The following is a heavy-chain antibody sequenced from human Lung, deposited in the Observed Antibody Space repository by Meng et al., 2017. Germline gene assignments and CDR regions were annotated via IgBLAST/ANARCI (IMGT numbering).Heavy chain of an antibody. CDR1: AYTVTAYC. CDR3: VRDEDISAAGKLFGDY. V-gene: IGHV1-2*06. CDR2: IDPRSGDT. J-gene: IGHJ4*02. Sequence: QVHVLQSGAQVQNPGASVKFACQPSAYTVTAYCLHWVRQGPGQGLDWMGRIDPRSGDTQYAQKFQGRVTMTRDTSISTTYMELSRLRSDDTAVYYCVRDEDISAAGKLFGDYWGQGTLVTVSS. D-gene: IGHD6-13*01.